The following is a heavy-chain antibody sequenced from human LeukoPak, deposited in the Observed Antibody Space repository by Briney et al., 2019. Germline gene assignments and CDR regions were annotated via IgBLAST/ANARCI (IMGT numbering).Heavy chain of an antibody. D-gene: IGHD6-6*01. V-gene: IGHV3-23*01. CDR2: ITADGGTT. CDR3: ASRGSSSSQYY. Sequence: PGGSLRLSCAASGFTFSSYAMSWVRQAPGKGLEWVSAITADGGTTFYADSVKGRFTISRDNSKNTLYLQVNSLRADDTAVYYCASRGSSSSQYYWGQGTLVTVSS. CDR1: GFTFSSYA. J-gene: IGHJ4*02.